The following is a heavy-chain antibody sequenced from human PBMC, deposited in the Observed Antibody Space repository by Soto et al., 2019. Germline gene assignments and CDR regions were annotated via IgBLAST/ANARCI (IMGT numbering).Heavy chain of an antibody. CDR2: IYYSGST. Sequence: QVQLQESGPGLVKPSQTLSLTCTVSGGSISSGDYYWSWIRQPPGKGLEWIGYIYYSGSTYYNPSLKSRVTISVATSKNQFSQKLSSVTAADTAVYYCARAKTAAYGVWIDYWGQGTLVTVSS. D-gene: IGHD4-17*01. CDR3: ARAKTAAYGVWIDY. J-gene: IGHJ4*02. V-gene: IGHV4-30-4*01. CDR1: GGSISSGDYY.